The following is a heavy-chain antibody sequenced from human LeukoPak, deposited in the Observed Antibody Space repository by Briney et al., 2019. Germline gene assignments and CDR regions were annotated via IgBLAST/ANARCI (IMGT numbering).Heavy chain of an antibody. CDR2: ITPDGRGT. V-gene: IGHV3-74*03. J-gene: IGHJ4*02. Sequence: GGSLRLSCVASGSTFSGHWMHWVRQVPGKGLVAVSRITPDGRGTAYADSVKGRFTISRDNAKNTLYLEMNSLTAEDSALYYCARSGYYNGYDYWGQGTLVTVSS. CDR1: GSTFSGHW. D-gene: IGHD3-10*01. CDR3: ARSGYYNGYDY.